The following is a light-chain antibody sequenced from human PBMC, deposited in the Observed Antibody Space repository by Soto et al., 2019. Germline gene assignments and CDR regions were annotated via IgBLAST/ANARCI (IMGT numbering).Light chain of an antibody. V-gene: IGKV3-20*01. Sequence: DIVLTQSPGSLSLSPGERATLSCRASQSVDSSFFAWYQQKPGQAPRLLIYGASKRATGTPDRFSGSGSGTDFPLTITRLEPDDFAVYYCQQYVSSVTFGQGTKVEIK. J-gene: IGKJ1*01. CDR1: QSVDSSF. CDR3: QQYVSSVT. CDR2: GAS.